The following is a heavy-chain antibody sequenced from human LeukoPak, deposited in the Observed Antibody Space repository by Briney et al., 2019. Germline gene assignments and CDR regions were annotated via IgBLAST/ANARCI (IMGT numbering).Heavy chain of an antibody. D-gene: IGHD3-10*01. J-gene: IGHJ5*02. CDR3: ARRAYFYASGSLNWFDP. CDR1: GGSFSGYY. CDR2: INHSGST. V-gene: IGHV4-34*01. Sequence: SETLSLTCAVYGGSFSGYYWNWIRQPPGKGLEWIGEINHSGSTNHSPSLKSRVAMSVDMSKNQFFLKLSSVTAADTAVYYCARRAYFYASGSLNWFDPWGQGTLVTVSS.